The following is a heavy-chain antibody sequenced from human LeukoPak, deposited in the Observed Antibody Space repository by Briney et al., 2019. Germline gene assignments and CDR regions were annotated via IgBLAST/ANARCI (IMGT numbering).Heavy chain of an antibody. Sequence: ASVKVSCKASGYTFTSYGISWVRQAPGQGLEWMGWISAYNGNTNYAQKLQGRVTKTTDTSTSTAYMELRSLRSDDTAVYYCAKDYGDYGRSASWFDPWGQGTLVTVSS. CDR3: AKDYGDYGRSASWFDP. D-gene: IGHD4-17*01. V-gene: IGHV1-18*01. J-gene: IGHJ5*02. CDR1: GYTFTSYG. CDR2: ISAYNGNT.